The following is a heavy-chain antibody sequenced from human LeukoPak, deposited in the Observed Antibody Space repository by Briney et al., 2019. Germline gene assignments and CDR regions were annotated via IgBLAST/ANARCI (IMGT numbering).Heavy chain of an antibody. J-gene: IGHJ6*03. V-gene: IGHV4-61*05. D-gene: IGHD5-18*01. Sequence: PSETLSLTCTVSGGSISSSSDYWGWIRQPPGKGLEWIGHISYSGSTNYNPSLKSRVTISVGTSKKQFSLKLTSVTAADTAVYHCARAIADTARNIYYYHYMDVWGKGTTVTVSS. CDR1: GGSISSSSDY. CDR3: ARAIADTARNIYYYHYMDV. CDR2: ISYSGST.